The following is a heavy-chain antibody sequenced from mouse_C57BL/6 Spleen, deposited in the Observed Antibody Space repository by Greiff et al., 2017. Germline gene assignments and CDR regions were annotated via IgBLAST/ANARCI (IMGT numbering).Heavy chain of an antibody. J-gene: IGHJ4*01. CDR1: GYTFTEYT. D-gene: IGHD4-1*01. Sequence: VKLMESGAELVKPGASVKLSCKASGYTFTEYTIHWVKQRSGQGLEWIGWFYPGSGSIKYNEKFKDQATLTADKSSSTVYMELSRLTSEDTAVYFCARHDAGTGAMDYWGQGTSVTVSS. CDR3: ARHDAGTGAMDY. V-gene: IGHV1-62-2*01. CDR2: FYPGSGSI.